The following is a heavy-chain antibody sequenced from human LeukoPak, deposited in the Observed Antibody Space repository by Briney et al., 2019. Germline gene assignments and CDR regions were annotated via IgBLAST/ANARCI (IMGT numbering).Heavy chain of an antibody. V-gene: IGHV3-7*01. J-gene: IGHJ4*02. Sequence: GGSLRLSCAASGFTFSSYWMSWVRQAPGKGLEWVANIKQDGSEKYYVDSVKGRFTISRDNAKNSLYLQMNSLRAEDTAVYYCARGVYVLRYFDWFGKCGGDCYALDYWGQGTLVTVSS. CDR2: IKQDGSEK. D-gene: IGHD3-9*01. CDR1: GFTFSSYW. CDR3: ARGVYVLRYFDWFGKCGGDCYALDY.